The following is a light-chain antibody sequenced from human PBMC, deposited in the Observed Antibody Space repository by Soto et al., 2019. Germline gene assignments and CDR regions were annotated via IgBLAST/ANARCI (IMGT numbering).Light chain of an antibody. CDR1: QSVSSRSNN. Sequence: DIVMTQSPDSLAVSLGERATINCKSSQSVSSRSNNVIWYQQKPGQPPKLLIYRASTREWGVPDRFSGSGSGTDLTLTIRSLQAEDVAVYYCQQYYSSPYTFGQGTRLEIK. J-gene: IGKJ2*01. V-gene: IGKV4-1*01. CDR3: QQYYSSPYT. CDR2: RAS.